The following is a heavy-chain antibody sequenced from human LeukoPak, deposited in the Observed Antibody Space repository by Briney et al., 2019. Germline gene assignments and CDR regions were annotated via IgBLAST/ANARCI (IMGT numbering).Heavy chain of an antibody. CDR3: ARGNWYLDY. CDR2: IYYSGSI. Sequence: SQTLSLICTVSGGSISSYYWSWIRQPPGKGLEWIGYIYYSGSINYNPSLKSRVTISVDTSKNQFSLKVSSVTAADTAVYYCARGNWYLDYWGQGTLVTVSS. J-gene: IGHJ4*02. D-gene: IGHD1-1*01. CDR1: GGSISSYY. V-gene: IGHV4-59*01.